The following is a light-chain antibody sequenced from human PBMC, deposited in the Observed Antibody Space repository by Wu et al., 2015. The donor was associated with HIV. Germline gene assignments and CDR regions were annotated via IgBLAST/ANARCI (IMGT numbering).Light chain of an antibody. CDR1: QSVSSGY. V-gene: IGKV3-15*01. CDR3: QQYNNWLVT. CDR2: GAS. J-gene: IGKJ1*01. Sequence: EIVLTQSPGTLSLSPGERATLSCRASQSVSSGYLAWYQQKPGQAPRLLIYGASTRASGIPARFSGSGSGTEFTLTISSLQSEDFAVYYCQQYNNWLVTFGQGTKVEIK.